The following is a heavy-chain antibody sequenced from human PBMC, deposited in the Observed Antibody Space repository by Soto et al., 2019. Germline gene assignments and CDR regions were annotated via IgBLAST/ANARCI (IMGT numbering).Heavy chain of an antibody. CDR1: GFTFSSNA. Sequence: PGGSLRLSCAASGFTFSSNAMHWVRQAPGKGLEWVAGISYDGKNKYYADSMKGRFTISRDNSKNTLDLQMNSLRIEDTAVYYCARLRGSYSWYFEYWGQGTLVTVSS. D-gene: IGHD1-26*01. CDR3: ARLRGSYSWYFEY. V-gene: IGHV3-30*04. J-gene: IGHJ4*02. CDR2: ISYDGKNK.